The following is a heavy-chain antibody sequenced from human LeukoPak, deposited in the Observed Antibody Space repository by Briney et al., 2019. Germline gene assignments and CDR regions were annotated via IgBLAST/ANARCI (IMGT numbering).Heavy chain of an antibody. CDR1: GGSISSYY. J-gene: IGHJ5*02. Sequence: TSETLSLTCTVSGGSISSYYWNWIRQTPEKGLEWIGYIYYSGSTNYNPSLKSRVTISVDTSKNQFSLNLTSVTAADTAVYYCARFTPQGYGWGGYNRFDPWGQGTLVTVSS. CDR2: IYYSGST. V-gene: IGHV4-59*01. D-gene: IGHD3-16*01. CDR3: ARFTPQGYGWGGYNRFDP.